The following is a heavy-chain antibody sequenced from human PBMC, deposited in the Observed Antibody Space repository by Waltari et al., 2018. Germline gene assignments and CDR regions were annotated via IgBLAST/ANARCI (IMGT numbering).Heavy chain of an antibody. D-gene: IGHD1-1*01. V-gene: IGHV4-59*08. Sequence: QVQLQESGPGLVKPSETLSLTCTVSGGSFTDYYWSWIRQPPGKGLEWIGYIHYRGETNPNPPLKGRVTISSDTSQSQFSLELSSVTAADTAVYYCARYGTGTKKNFDLWGRGTLVTVSS. CDR2: IHYRGET. J-gene: IGHJ2*01. CDR3: ARYGTGTKKNFDL. CDR1: GGSFTDYY.